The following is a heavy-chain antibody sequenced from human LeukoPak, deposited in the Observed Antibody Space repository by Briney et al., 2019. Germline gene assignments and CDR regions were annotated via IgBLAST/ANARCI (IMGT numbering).Heavy chain of an antibody. CDR3: ARGGGGHDSSGHYPDTSYYYYYYYMDV. Sequence: GGSLRLSCAASGFTFSSYSMNWVRQAPGKGLEWVSSISSSSSYIYYADSVKGRFTISRDNAKNSLYLQMNSLRAEDTAVYYCARGGGGHDSSGHYPDTSYYYYYYYMDVWGKGTTVTVSS. V-gene: IGHV3-21*01. CDR2: ISSSSSYI. J-gene: IGHJ6*03. CDR1: GFTFSSYS. D-gene: IGHD3-22*01.